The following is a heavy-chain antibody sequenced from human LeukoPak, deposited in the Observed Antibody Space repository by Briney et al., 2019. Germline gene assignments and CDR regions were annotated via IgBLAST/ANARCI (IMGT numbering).Heavy chain of an antibody. V-gene: IGHV4-39*01. J-gene: IGHJ5*02. CDR2: IYYSGST. Sequence: SETLSLTCTVSGGSISSSSYYWGWISQPPGKGLEWIGSIYYSGSTYYNPSLKSRVTISVDTSKNQFSLKLSSVTAADTAVYYCARHQPDDYDFWSGLNWFDPWGQGTLVTVSS. D-gene: IGHD3-3*01. CDR1: GGSISSSSYY. CDR3: ARHQPDDYDFWSGLNWFDP.